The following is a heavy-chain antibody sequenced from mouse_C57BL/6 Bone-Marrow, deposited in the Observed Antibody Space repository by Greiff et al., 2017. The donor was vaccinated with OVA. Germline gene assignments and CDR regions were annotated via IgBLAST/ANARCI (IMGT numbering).Heavy chain of an antibody. V-gene: IGHV1-81*01. CDR2: IYPRSGNT. CDR3: ARPYYYGSPYYLDY. CDR1: GYTFTSYG. D-gene: IGHD1-1*01. Sequence: VQLQQSGAELARPGASVKLSCKASGYTFTSYGISWVKQRTGQGLEWIGEIYPRSGNTYYNEKFKGKATLTADKSSSTAYMELRSLTSEDSAIYFCARPYYYGSPYYLDYWGQGTTLTVSS. J-gene: IGHJ2*01.